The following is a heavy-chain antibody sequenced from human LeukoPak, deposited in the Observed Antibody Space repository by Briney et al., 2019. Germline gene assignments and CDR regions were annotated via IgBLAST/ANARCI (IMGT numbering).Heavy chain of an antibody. CDR3: ARHYHDDSSGYPFDP. CDR1: GYSFTSYW. CDR2: IYPGDSDT. J-gene: IGHJ5*02. D-gene: IGHD3-22*01. Sequence: GESLKISCQGSGYSFTSYWIGWVRQLPGKGLEWMGIIYPGDSDTRYSPSFQGQVTISADKSISTAYLQWSSLKASDTAMYYCARHYHDDSSGYPFDPWGQGTLVTVSS. V-gene: IGHV5-51*01.